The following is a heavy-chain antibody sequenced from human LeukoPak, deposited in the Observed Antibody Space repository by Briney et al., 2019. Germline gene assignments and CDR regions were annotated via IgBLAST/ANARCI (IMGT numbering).Heavy chain of an antibody. Sequence: SETLSLTCAVYGGSFSGYYWSWIRQPPGKGLEWIGEVNHSGSTNYNPSLKSRVTISVDTSKNQFSLRLSSVTAADTAVYFCAKGAWATRLDSWGQGTLVTVSP. CDR1: GGSFSGYY. J-gene: IGHJ4*02. CDR2: VNHSGST. CDR3: AKGAWATRLDS. V-gene: IGHV4-34*01. D-gene: IGHD5-12*01.